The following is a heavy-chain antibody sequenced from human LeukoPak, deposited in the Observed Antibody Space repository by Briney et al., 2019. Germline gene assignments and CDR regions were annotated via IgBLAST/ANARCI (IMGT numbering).Heavy chain of an antibody. CDR1: GFTFSSYY. CDR2: INSDGSTT. V-gene: IGHV3-74*01. Sequence: GGSLRLSCAASGFTFSSYYMHWVRQAPGKGLVWVSRINSDGSTTSYADSVRGRFSISRFNAKETLYLQMNSLRVEDTAVYYCARGTGDIDIWGQGTLVTVSS. CDR3: ARGTGDIDI. D-gene: IGHD3-9*01. J-gene: IGHJ3*02.